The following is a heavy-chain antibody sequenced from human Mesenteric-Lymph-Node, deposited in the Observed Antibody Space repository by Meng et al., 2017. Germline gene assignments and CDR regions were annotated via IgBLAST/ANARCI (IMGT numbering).Heavy chain of an antibody. CDR3: ARQRITMVRGVMIPLGAFDI. V-gene: IGHV5-51*01. CDR2: IYPGDSDT. D-gene: IGHD3-10*01. J-gene: IGHJ3*02. CDR1: GYSFTSYW. Sequence: GESLKISCKGSGYSFTSYWIGWVRQMPGKGLEWMGIIYPGDSDTRYSPSFQGQVTISADKSISTAYLQWSSLKASDTAMYYCARQRITMVRGVMIPLGAFDIWGQGTMVTVSS.